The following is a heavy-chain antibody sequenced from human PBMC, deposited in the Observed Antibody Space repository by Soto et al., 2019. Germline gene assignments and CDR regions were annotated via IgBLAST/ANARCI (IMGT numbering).Heavy chain of an antibody. D-gene: IGHD3-22*01. V-gene: IGHV4-30-4*01. CDR3: AKDKKGRRSSGFYSDY. J-gene: IGHJ4*02. CDR1: GGSISSGDYY. Sequence: SETLSLTCTVSGGSISSGDYYWSWIRHPPGKGLEWIGYIYYSGSTYYNPSLKSRVTISVDTSKNQFSLKLSSVTAADTAVYYCAKDKKGRRSSGFYSDYWGQGTLVTVSS. CDR2: IYYSGST.